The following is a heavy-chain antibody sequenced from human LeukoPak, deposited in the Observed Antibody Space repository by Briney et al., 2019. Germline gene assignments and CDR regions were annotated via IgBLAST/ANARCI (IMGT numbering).Heavy chain of an antibody. Sequence: GSLRLSCAASGFTSSSYAMSWVRQAPGKGLEGVSAISCSGGSTYYADSVKGRFTIARDNSKNTMYLQMNSLRAEDTAVYYWAKGRIEGSSGWSWYFGLWGRGTLVTVSS. D-gene: IGHD6-19*01. CDR1: GFTSSSYA. CDR2: ISCSGGST. CDR3: AKGRIEGSSGWSWYFGL. J-gene: IGHJ2*01. V-gene: IGHV3-23*01.